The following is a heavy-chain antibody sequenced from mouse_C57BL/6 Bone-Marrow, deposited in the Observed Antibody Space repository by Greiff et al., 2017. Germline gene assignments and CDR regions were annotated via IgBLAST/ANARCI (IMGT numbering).Heavy chain of an antibody. CDR1: GFTFTDYY. V-gene: IGHV7-3*01. J-gene: IGHJ3*01. CDR3: ARYMKGYYGSREGFAY. D-gene: IGHD1-1*01. Sequence: EVKLVESGGGLVQPGGSLSLSCAASGFTFTDYYMSWVRQPPGKALEWLGFIRNKANGYTTEYSASVKGRFTISRDNSQSSLYLQMNALRAEDSATYYCARYMKGYYGSREGFAYWGQGTLVTVSA. CDR2: IRNKANGYTT.